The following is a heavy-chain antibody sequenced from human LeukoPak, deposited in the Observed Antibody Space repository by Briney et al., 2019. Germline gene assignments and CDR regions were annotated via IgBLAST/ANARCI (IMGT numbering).Heavy chain of an antibody. CDR1: GFTFSSYW. D-gene: IGHD1-26*01. Sequence: GGSLRLSCAASGFTFSSYWMSWVRQAPGKGLEWVSAISGSGGSTYYADSVKGRFTISRDNSKNTLYLQMNSLRAEDTAVYYCARVRYSGSYLDYWGQGTLVTVSS. CDR2: ISGSGGST. V-gene: IGHV3-23*01. J-gene: IGHJ4*02. CDR3: ARVRYSGSYLDY.